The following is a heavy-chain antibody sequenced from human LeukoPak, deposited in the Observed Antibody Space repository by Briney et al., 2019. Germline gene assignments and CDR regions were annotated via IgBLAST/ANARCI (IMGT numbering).Heavy chain of an antibody. Sequence: ASVKVSCKASGYTFTSYGISWVRQAPGQGLEWMGWISAYNGNTNYAQKLQGGVTMTTDTSTSTAYMELRSLRSDDTAVYYCARDAGVILRFLEWSKGLDAFDIWGQGTMVTVSS. CDR1: GYTFTSYG. J-gene: IGHJ3*02. CDR3: ARDAGVILRFLEWSKGLDAFDI. D-gene: IGHD3-3*01. CDR2: ISAYNGNT. V-gene: IGHV1-18*01.